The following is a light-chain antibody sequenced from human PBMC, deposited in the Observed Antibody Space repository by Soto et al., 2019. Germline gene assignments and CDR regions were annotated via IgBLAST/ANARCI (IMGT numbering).Light chain of an antibody. CDR1: QSLSGW. CDR3: LQYNSLYT. Sequence: DIQMTQSPSTLSAPVGDRVTITCRASQSLSGWLAWYQQKQGKAPKLLIYKSSTLESGVPSRFSGSGSGTQFTLTITSLQPDDFATYYCLQYNSLYTFGQGTKVDIK. CDR2: KSS. V-gene: IGKV1-5*03. J-gene: IGKJ2*01.